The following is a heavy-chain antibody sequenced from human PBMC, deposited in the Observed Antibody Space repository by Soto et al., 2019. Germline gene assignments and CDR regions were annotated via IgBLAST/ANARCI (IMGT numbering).Heavy chain of an antibody. V-gene: IGHV3-30*18. Sequence: QVQLVECGGGVVQPGRSLRLSCAASGFTFSSYGMHWVRQAPGKGLEWVAVISYDGSNKYYADSVKGRFTISRDNSKNTLYLQMNSLRAEDTAVYYCAKDRGEIQLCGDYWGQGTLVTVSS. CDR1: GFTFSSYG. D-gene: IGHD5-18*01. J-gene: IGHJ4*02. CDR3: AKDRGEIQLCGDY. CDR2: ISYDGSNK.